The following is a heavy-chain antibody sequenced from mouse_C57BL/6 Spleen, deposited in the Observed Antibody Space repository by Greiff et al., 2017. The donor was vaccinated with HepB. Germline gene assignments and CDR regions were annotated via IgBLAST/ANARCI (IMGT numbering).Heavy chain of an antibody. Sequence: QVQLQQSGAELVKPGASVKMSCKASGYTFTTYPIEWMKQNHGKSLEWIGNFHPYNDDTKYNEKFKSKATLTVEKSSSSVYLELCRLTSDASAVYVGARVEYYGAWFAYWGPGTLVTVSA. CDR3: ARVEYYGAWFAY. D-gene: IGHD1-1*01. CDR2: FHPYNDDT. V-gene: IGHV1-47*01. J-gene: IGHJ3*01. CDR1: GYTFTTYP.